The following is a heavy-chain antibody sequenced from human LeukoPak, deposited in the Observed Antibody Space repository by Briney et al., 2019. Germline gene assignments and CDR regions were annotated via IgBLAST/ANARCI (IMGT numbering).Heavy chain of an antibody. CDR2: ISGSGGST. CDR3: ARDQKYYDILTGSNWFDP. CDR1: GFTFSSYA. Sequence: GGSLRLSCAASGFTFSSYAMSWVRQAPGKGLEWVSAISGSGGSTYYADSVKGRFTISRDNSKNTLYLQMNSLRAEDTAVYYCARDQKYYDILTGSNWFDPWGRGTLVTVSS. D-gene: IGHD3-9*01. V-gene: IGHV3-23*01. J-gene: IGHJ5*02.